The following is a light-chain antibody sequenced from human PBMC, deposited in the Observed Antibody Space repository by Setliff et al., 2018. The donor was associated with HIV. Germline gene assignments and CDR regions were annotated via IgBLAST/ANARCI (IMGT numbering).Light chain of an antibody. V-gene: IGLV2-23*02. CDR1: RSDIGGYNS. Sequence: QSALTQPASVSGSPGQSIPIPCTVTRSDIGGYNSVSWYQQHPDQAPPLLIYDVTKRPSGVSTRFSGSKSGNTAALTISGLQAEDEADYYCCSYADSNTCGFGTG. CDR2: DVT. J-gene: IGLJ1*01. CDR3: CSYADSNTCG.